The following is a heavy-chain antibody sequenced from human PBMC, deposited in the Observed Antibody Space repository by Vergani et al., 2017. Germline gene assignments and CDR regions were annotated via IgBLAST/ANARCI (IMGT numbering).Heavy chain of an antibody. V-gene: IGHV4-34*01. Sequence: QVQLQQWGAGLLKPSETLSLTCAVYGGSFSGYYWSWIRQPPRKGLEWIGEINHSGSTNYNPSLKSRVTLAVDTSKNQCSLKLSSVTAADTAVYYCARVSGRYDFWSGPRPFDPWGQGTLVTVSS. CDR3: ARVSGRYDFWSGPRPFDP. D-gene: IGHD3-3*01. CDR2: INHSGST. CDR1: GGSFSGYY. J-gene: IGHJ5*02.